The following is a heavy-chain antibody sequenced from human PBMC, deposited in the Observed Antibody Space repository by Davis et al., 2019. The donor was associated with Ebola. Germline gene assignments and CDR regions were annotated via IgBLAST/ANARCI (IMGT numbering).Heavy chain of an antibody. D-gene: IGHD5-24*01. CDR1: GYTFTSYG. J-gene: IGHJ3*02. CDR2: ISAYNGNT. V-gene: IGHV1-18*01. Sequence: ASVPVSCKASGYTFTSYGISWVRQAPGQGLEWMGWISAYNGNTNYAQKLQGRVTMTTDTSTSTAYMELRSLRSDDTAVYYCAREWLLIDAFDIWGQGTMVTVSS. CDR3: AREWLLIDAFDI.